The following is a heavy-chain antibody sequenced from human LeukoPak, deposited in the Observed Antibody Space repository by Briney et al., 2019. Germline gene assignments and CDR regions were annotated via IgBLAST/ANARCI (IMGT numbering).Heavy chain of an antibody. CDR3: ARDAHYYDSSGYYSGNWFDP. CDR1: GGTFSSYA. Sequence: SLKVSCKASGGTFSSYAISWVRQAPGQGLEWMGGIIPIFGTANYAQKFQGRVTITTDESTSTAYMELSSLRSEDTAVYYCARDAHYYDSSGYYSGNWFDPWGQGTLVTVSS. J-gene: IGHJ5*02. CDR2: IIPIFGTA. D-gene: IGHD3-22*01. V-gene: IGHV1-69*05.